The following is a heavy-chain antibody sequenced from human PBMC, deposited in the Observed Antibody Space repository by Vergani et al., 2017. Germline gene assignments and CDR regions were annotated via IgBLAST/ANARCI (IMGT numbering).Heavy chain of an antibody. CDR3: ARPQYTYGPDDAFNI. Sequence: QVQLQESGPGLVKPSETLSLTCTVSGGSISSYYWSWIRQPPGKGLEWIGYIYYSGSTNYNPSLKSRVTISVDTSKNQFSLKLSSVTAADTAMYYCARPQYTYGPDDAFNIWGQGTMVTVSS. J-gene: IGHJ3*02. CDR2: IYYSGST. CDR1: GGSISSYY. V-gene: IGHV4-59*01. D-gene: IGHD5-18*01.